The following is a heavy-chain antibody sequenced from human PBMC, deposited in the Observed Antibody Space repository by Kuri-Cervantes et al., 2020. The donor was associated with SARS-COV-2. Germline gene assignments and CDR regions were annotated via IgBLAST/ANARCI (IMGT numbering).Heavy chain of an antibody. V-gene: IGHV3-21*01. CDR1: GFTFSSYS. Sequence: GESLKISCAASGFTFSSYSMNWVRQAPGKGLEWVSSIRSRSSYKYYADSVKGRFTISRDNAKNSLYLQMNSLRAEDTAVYYCARGGVGITVDYWGQGTLVTVSS. CDR2: IRSRSSYK. D-gene: IGHD3-3*01. CDR3: ARGGVGITVDY. J-gene: IGHJ4*02.